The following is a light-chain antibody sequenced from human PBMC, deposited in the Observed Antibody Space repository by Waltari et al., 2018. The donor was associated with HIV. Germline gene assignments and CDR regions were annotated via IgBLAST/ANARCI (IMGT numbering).Light chain of an antibody. Sequence: DIVMTQSPDSLAVSLGERATINCTSSRTVFYSSDNRNYLAWYLQRPRPSPKVLIFWATSHAYGVPARFSGSGSGTDFSLTLSSLQADDVGIYYCQQYFSVPPTFGGGTKVEI. V-gene: IGKV4-1*01. CDR3: QQYFSVPPT. CDR2: WAT. CDR1: RTVFYSSDNRNY. J-gene: IGKJ4*01.